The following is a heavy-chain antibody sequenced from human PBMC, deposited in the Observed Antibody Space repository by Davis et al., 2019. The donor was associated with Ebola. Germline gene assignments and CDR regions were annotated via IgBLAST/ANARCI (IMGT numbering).Heavy chain of an antibody. V-gene: IGHV4-34*01. CDR1: GGSFSGYY. D-gene: IGHD3-3*01. Sequence: PSETLSLTCAVYGGSFSGYYWSWIRQPPGKGLEWIGEINHSGSTNYNPSLKSRVTISVDTSKNQFSLKLSSVTAADTAVYYCARTGYRYYDFWSGSILYYYYGMDVWGQGTTVTVSS. J-gene: IGHJ6*02. CDR2: INHSGST. CDR3: ARTGYRYYDFWSGSILYYYYGMDV.